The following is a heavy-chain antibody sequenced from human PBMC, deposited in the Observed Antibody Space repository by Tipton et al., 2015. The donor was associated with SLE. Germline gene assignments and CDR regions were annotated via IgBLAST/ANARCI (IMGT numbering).Heavy chain of an antibody. V-gene: IGHV4-59*11. CDR3: AREGRHGYSYGAFDY. Sequence: TLSLTCTVSGGSFDSHYWSWIRQPPGKGLEWIGYIYYSGTTNYNPSLKSRVTISVDTSKNQFSLNLPSVTAADTAVYYCAREGRHGYSYGAFDYWGQGTLVTVSS. J-gene: IGHJ4*02. D-gene: IGHD5-24*01. CDR2: IYYSGTT. CDR1: GGSFDSHY.